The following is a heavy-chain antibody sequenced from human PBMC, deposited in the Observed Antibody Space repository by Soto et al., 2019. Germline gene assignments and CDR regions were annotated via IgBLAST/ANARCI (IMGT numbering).Heavy chain of an antibody. D-gene: IGHD3-3*01. J-gene: IGHJ6*02. Sequence: SETLSLTCTVSGGSISSSSYYWGWIRQPPGKGLEWIGSIYYSGSTYYNPSLKSRVTISVDTSKNQFSLKLSSVTAADTAVYYRARTSGYQAQGYYYGMDVWGQGTTVTVSS. CDR2: IYYSGST. CDR1: GGSISSSSYY. CDR3: ARTSGYQAQGYYYGMDV. V-gene: IGHV4-39*01.